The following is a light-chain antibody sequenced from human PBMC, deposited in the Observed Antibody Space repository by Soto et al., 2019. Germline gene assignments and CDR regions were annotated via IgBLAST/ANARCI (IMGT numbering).Light chain of an antibody. J-gene: IGKJ1*01. CDR1: QTISDF. V-gene: IGKV1-39*01. CDR3: QQSFSTPRT. CDR2: AAS. Sequence: DIQMTQSPSSLSASIGDRVTITCRASQTISDFLNWYQHKPGKAPKLLIYAASSLHGGGPSRFSGSGSGTNFTLTISGLRPEDFATYFCQQSFSTPRTFGQGTKVEIK.